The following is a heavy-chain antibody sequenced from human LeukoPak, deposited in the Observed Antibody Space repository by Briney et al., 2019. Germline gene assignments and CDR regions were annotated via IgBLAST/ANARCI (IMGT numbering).Heavy chain of an antibody. D-gene: IGHD5-18*01. CDR3: AKSANGYSSS. Sequence: SETLSLTCTVSGGSISTYSWSWIRQPPGKGLEWIGYIYYSGSTNYNPSLKSRVTMSVDTSKNQFSLKVSSVTAADTAVYYCAKSANGYSSSWGQGTLVTVSS. CDR2: IYYSGST. CDR1: GGSISTYS. J-gene: IGHJ5*02. V-gene: IGHV4-59*01.